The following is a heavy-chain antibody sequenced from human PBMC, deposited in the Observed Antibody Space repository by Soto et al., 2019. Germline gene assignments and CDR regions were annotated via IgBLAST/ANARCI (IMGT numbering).Heavy chain of an antibody. V-gene: IGHV4-59*11. J-gene: IGHJ4*02. Sequence: TSETLSLTCSVSGGSISGHYWSWIRQPPGKGLEWIGYIYYSGSTNYNPSLKSRVTISVDTSKNQFSLKLSSVTAADTAVYYCATYSSNTVTFDYWGQGTLVTVSS. CDR1: GGSISGHY. CDR3: ATYSSNTVTFDY. CDR2: IYYSGST. D-gene: IGHD4-17*01.